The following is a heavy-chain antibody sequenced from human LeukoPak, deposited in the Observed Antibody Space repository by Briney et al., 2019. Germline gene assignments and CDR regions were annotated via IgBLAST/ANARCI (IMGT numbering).Heavy chain of an antibody. D-gene: IGHD2-15*01. CDR2: IYYSGST. V-gene: IGHV4-59*08. CDR3: ATHRAATPIYFDY. Sequence: SETLSLTCTVSGGSISSYYWSWIRQPPGKGLEWIGYIYYSGSTNYNPSLKSRVTISVDTSKNQFSLKLSSVTAADTAVYYCATHRAATPIYFDYWGQGTLVTVSS. J-gene: IGHJ4*02. CDR1: GGSISSYY.